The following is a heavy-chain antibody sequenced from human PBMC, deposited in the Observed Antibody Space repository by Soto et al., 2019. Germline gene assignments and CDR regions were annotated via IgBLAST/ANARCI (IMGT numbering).Heavy chain of an antibody. V-gene: IGHV4-34*01. J-gene: IGHJ2*01. CDR1: GGSFSGYY. Sequence: SETLSLTCAVYGGSFSGYYWSWIRQPPGKGLEWIGEINHSGSTNYNPSHESRVTISVDTNKNQFSLKLSSVTAADTAVYYCARLVAAAGSPPWYFDLWGRGTLVTVSS. D-gene: IGHD6-13*01. CDR3: ARLVAAAGSPPWYFDL. CDR2: INHSGST.